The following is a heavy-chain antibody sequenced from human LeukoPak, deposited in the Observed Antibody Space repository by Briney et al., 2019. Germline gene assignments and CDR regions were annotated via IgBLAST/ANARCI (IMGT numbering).Heavy chain of an antibody. CDR1: GYSFTSYW. V-gene: IGHV5-10-1*01. J-gene: IGHJ5*02. Sequence: GESLKISCKGSGYSFTSYWISWVRQMPGKSLEWMGRIDPSDSYTNYSPSFQGHVTISADKSISTAYLQWSSLKASDTAMYYCARPRLGQYGTGWFDHWGQGTLVTVSS. D-gene: IGHD3-16*01. CDR2: IDPSDSYT. CDR3: ARPRLGQYGTGWFDH.